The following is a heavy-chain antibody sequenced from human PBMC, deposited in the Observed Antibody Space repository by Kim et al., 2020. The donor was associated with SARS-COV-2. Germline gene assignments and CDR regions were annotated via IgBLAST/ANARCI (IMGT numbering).Heavy chain of an antibody. CDR2: ISSSGSTI. Sequence: GGSLRLSCAASGFTFSSYEMNWVRQAPGKGLEWVSYISSSGSTIYYADSVKGRFTISRDNAKNSLYLQMNSLRAEDTAVYYCASGRETTVTTGWGQGTLVTVSS. J-gene: IGHJ4*02. V-gene: IGHV3-48*03. CDR3: ASGRETTVTTG. CDR1: GFTFSSYE. D-gene: IGHD4-17*01.